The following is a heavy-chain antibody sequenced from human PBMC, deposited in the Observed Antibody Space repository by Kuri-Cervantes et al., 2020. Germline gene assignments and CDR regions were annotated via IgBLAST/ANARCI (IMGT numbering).Heavy chain of an antibody. Sequence: GGSLRLSCAASGFTFSSAAMHWVRQGPGKGLEWVAVIWYDGSNKYHADSVKGRFTISRDNSKNTLYLQMNSLTTEDTAMYYCARDRKFGAYDTLDYWGQGTLVTVSS. J-gene: IGHJ4*02. CDR1: GFTFSSAA. V-gene: IGHV3-30*01. D-gene: IGHD5-12*01. CDR2: IWYDGSNK. CDR3: ARDRKFGAYDTLDY.